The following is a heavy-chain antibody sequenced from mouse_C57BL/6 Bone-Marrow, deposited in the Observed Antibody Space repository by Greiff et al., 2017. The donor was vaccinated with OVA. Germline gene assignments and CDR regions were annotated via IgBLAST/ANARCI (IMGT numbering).Heavy chain of an antibody. V-gene: IGHV1-59*01. D-gene: IGHD1-1*01. J-gene: IGHJ1*03. CDR2: IDPSDSYT. CDR3: ARHPDYYGSRYFDV. CDR1: GYTFTSYW. Sequence: QVQLKQPGAELVRPGTSVKLSCKASGYTFTSYWMHWVKQRPGQGLEWIGVIDPSDSYTNYNQKFKGKATLTVDTSSSTAYMQLSSLTSEDSAVDYCARHPDYYGSRYFDVWGTGTTVTVSS.